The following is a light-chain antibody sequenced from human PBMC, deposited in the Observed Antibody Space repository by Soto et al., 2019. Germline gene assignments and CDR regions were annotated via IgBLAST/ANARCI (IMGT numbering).Light chain of an antibody. CDR3: QQYGTSPHT. CDR1: QSVDSY. Sequence: EIVLTQSPASLSLSPGERATLSCRASQSVDSYLVWYQQKPGQAPRLLIFGASSRATDIPDRFSGSGSGTDFTLTISRLEPEDSAVYSCQQYGTSPHTFGQGTKLEIK. V-gene: IGKV3-20*01. J-gene: IGKJ2*01. CDR2: GAS.